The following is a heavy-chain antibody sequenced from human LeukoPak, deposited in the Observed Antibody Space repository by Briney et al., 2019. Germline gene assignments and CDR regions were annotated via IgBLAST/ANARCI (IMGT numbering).Heavy chain of an antibody. V-gene: IGHV1-2*02. CDR2: INPNSGVT. CDR1: GYTFTGYY. J-gene: IGHJ4*02. Sequence: ASVKVSCKASGYTFTGYYIHWVRQAPGQGLEWMGWINPNSGVTNYAQKFQGRVTMTEDTSTDTAYMELSSLRSEDTAVYYCTSRVGYCSSTSCPRFPRFDYWGQGTLVTVSS. D-gene: IGHD2-2*01. CDR3: TSRVGYCSSTSCPRFPRFDY.